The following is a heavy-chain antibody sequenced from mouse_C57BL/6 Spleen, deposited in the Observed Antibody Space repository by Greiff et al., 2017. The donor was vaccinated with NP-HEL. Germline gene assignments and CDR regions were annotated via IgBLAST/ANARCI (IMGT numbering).Heavy chain of an antibody. V-gene: IGHV1-82*01. CDR3: ARRSSGYYAMDY. J-gene: IGHJ4*01. D-gene: IGHD3-2*02. CDR1: GYAFSSSW. CDR2: IYPGDGDT. Sequence: LVESGPELVKPGASVKISCKASGYAFSSSWMNWVKQRPGKGLEWIGRIYPGDGDTNYNGRFKGKATLTADKSSSTAYIQLSSLTSEDSAVYFCARRSSGYYAMDYWGQGTSVTVSS.